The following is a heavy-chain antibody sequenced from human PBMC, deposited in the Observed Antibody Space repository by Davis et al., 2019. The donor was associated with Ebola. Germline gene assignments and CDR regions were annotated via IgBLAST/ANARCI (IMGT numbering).Heavy chain of an antibody. Sequence: PGGSLRLSCAASGFTFSSNSMNWVRQAPGKGLEWVAVIWYDGRNTYYADSVKGRFTISRDNSKNTLYLQLDSLRDEDTAVYYCARVDASSAFDIWGQGTMVTVSS. CDR3: ARVDASSAFDI. V-gene: IGHV3-33*08. CDR2: IWYDGRNT. J-gene: IGHJ3*02. CDR1: GFTFSSNS.